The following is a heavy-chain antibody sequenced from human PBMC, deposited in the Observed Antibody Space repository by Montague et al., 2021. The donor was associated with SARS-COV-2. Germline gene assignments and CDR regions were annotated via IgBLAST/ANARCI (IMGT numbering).Heavy chain of an antibody. CDR2: ISSSGSTI. CDR3: ASTLPGLELLPVFGY. V-gene: IGHV3-48*03. D-gene: IGHD1-26*01. J-gene: IGHJ4*02. CDR1: GFTFSSYE. Sequence: SLRLSCAASGFTFSSYEMNWVRQAPGKGLEWVSYISSSGSTIYYADSVKDRFTISRDNAKNSLYLQMNSLRAEDTAVYYCASTLPGLELLPVFGYWGQGTLVTVSS.